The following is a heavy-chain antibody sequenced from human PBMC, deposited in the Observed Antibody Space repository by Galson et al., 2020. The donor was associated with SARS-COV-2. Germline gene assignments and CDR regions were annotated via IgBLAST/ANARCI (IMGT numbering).Heavy chain of an antibody. CDR3: AKDQRATGGGSFDL. J-gene: IGHJ2*01. CDR1: GFTFSNYA. CDR2: IDVRGDRT. V-gene: IGHV3-23*01. Sequence: GGSLRLSCAASGFTFSNYATSWVRQTPGEGLDWVSAIDVRGDRTNYAASVEGRFTISRDSSKNTLYLQMNSLRGDDTALYYCAKDQRATGGGSFDLWGRGSLVTVAS. D-gene: IGHD1-26*01.